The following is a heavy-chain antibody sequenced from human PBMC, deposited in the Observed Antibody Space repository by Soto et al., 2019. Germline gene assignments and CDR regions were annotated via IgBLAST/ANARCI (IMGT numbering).Heavy chain of an antibody. CDR2: INHSGST. D-gene: IGHD5-12*01. CDR1: GGSFSGYY. V-gene: IGHV4-34*01. Sequence: PSETLSLTCAVYGGSFSGYYWSWIRQPPGKGLEWIGEINHSGSTNYNPSLKSRVTISVDTSKNQFSLKLSSVTAADTAVYYCARGHVNIVATPPSPPFDPWGQGTLVTVSS. J-gene: IGHJ5*02. CDR3: ARGHVNIVATPPSPPFDP.